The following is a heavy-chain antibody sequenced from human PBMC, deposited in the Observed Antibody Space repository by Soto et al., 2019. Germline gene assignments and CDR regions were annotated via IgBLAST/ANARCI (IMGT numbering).Heavy chain of an antibody. D-gene: IGHD1-26*01. CDR3: ARRRSGSFGPDVFDV. Sequence: GESLKISCKGSGYSFTSYWIGWVRQMPGKGLEWMGVIYPGDSDTRYSPSLQGQVTISADKSISTAYLQWSSLKASDTAMYYCARRRSGSFGPDVFDVWGQGTMVTVSS. J-gene: IGHJ3*01. CDR1: GYSFTSYW. V-gene: IGHV5-51*01. CDR2: IYPGDSDT.